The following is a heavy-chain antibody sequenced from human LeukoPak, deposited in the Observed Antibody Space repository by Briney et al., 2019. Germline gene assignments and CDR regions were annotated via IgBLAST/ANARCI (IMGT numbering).Heavy chain of an antibody. Sequence: GGSLRLSCAASGFTFSSYAMSWVRQAPGKGLEWVSGIPYSGGGTYYTDSVKGRFTISRDNSKNTLYLQMDSLRGEDTAVYYCVKEVATIGVPVFDYWGQGTLVTVSS. CDR3: VKEVATIGVPVFDY. V-gene: IGHV3-23*01. CDR2: IPYSGGGT. CDR1: GFTFSSYA. D-gene: IGHD2-15*01. J-gene: IGHJ4*02.